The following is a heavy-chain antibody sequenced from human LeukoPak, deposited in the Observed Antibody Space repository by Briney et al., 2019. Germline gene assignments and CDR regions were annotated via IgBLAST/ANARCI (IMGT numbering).Heavy chain of an antibody. Sequence: PSQTLCLTCAVSGGSISSGSYSWSWIRQPPGKGLEWIGYIYPRGSTYYNPSLKSRVILSLDKSANQFSLNLSSVTAADTADYYCARFSPRAMGNYLDFWGQGTLVTVSS. V-gene: IGHV4-30-2*01. J-gene: IGHJ4*02. D-gene: IGHD7-27*01. CDR1: GGSISSGSYS. CDR2: IYPRGST. CDR3: ARFSPRAMGNYLDF.